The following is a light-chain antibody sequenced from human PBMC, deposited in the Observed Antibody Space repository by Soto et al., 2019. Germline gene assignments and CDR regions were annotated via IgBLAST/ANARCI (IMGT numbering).Light chain of an antibody. CDR2: QVS. CDR3: MQGTHPYT. CDR1: QSLLYSDGKTY. V-gene: IGKV2-30*01. Sequence: DVVLTQSPVSLPVTLGQPASISCRSSQSLLYSDGKTYLNWFHQRPGQSPRRLIYQVSIRDSGVPVRFSGSGSGTDFTLHISRVEAEDVGVFYCMQGTHPYTFGQGTKLEIK. J-gene: IGKJ2*01.